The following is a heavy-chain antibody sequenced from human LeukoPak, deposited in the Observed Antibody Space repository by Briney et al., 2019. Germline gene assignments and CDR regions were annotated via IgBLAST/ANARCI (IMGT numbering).Heavy chain of an antibody. CDR3: ARSAGY. Sequence: ASETLSLTCAVYGGSFSGYYWSWIRQHPGKGLEWIGNIYYSGSTYYNPSLKSRVTISVDTSKNQFSLKLSSVTAADTAVYYCARSAGYWGQGTLVTVSS. CDR2: IYYSGST. CDR1: GGSFSGYY. V-gene: IGHV4-31*11. J-gene: IGHJ4*02.